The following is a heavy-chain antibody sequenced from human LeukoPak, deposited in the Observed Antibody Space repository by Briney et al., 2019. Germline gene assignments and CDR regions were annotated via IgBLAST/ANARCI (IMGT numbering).Heavy chain of an antibody. V-gene: IGHV3-7*01. CDR1: GFTYSSHW. J-gene: IGHJ5*02. CDR3: XXXXXXXXXXVPAXXXGGGWFDP. Sequence: GVSLRLSYAASGFTYSSHWMSWTRQAPGKGLEWVANIKQDGSEKQHVDSGKGRFTNPRDNAKNSLHLRMNSLIDGDAAVYHXXXXXXXXXXXVPAXXXGGGWFDPWGQGTLVTVSS. CDR2: IKQDGSEK. D-gene: IGHD2-2*01.